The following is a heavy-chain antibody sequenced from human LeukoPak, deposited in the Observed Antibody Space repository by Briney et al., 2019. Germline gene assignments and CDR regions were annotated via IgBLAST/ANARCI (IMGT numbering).Heavy chain of an antibody. V-gene: IGHV3-74*01. J-gene: IGHJ6*03. Sequence: GGSLRLSCAASGFTFSSYWMHWVRQAPGKGLVWVSRINSDGSSTGYADSVKGRFTISRDNAKNTLYLQMNSLRAEDTAVYYCAREAGGTMVRGVSYYYYMDVWGKGTTVTISS. CDR3: AREAGGTMVRGVSYYYYMDV. D-gene: IGHD3-10*01. CDR1: GFTFSSYW. CDR2: INSDGSST.